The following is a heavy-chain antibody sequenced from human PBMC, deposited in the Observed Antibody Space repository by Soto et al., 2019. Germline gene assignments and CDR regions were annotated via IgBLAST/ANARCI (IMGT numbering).Heavy chain of an antibody. CDR1: GYTFTSYA. D-gene: IGHD3-22*01. V-gene: IGHV1-18*01. CDR3: SRLYDTRGYYYGF. Sequence: ASVKVSCKASGYTFTSYAISWVRQAPGQGLEWIGWNSPYNGNANYAQELQGRVTMTTDTSTSTAYMELRSLRSDDTAVYYCSRLYDTRGYYYGFWGQGTLVTVPS. J-gene: IGHJ4*02. CDR2: NSPYNGNA.